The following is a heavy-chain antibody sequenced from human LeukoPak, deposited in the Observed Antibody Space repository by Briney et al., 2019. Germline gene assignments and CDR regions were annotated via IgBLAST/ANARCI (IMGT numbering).Heavy chain of an antibody. Sequence: SQTLSLTCAISGDSVSSNSAAWNWIRQSPSRGLELLGRTYYRSKWYNDYAVSAKSRITINPDTSKNQFSLQLNSVTPEDTAVYYCARDLDGDYNNWFDPWGQGTLVTVSS. J-gene: IGHJ5*02. CDR2: TYYRSKWYN. D-gene: IGHD4-17*01. V-gene: IGHV6-1*01. CDR3: ARDLDGDYNNWFDP. CDR1: GDSVSSNSAA.